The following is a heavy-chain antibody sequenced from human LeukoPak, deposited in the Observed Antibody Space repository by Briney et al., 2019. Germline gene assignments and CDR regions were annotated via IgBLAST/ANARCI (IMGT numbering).Heavy chain of an antibody. CDR1: GISFSTYA. J-gene: IGHJ3*02. CDR2: FRGRGGGT. Sequence: GGALRLSCAASGISFSTYAMTWGRQAPGKGLEWVSSFRGRGGGTDYADAVKGRFTISIDNSRDTLFLQMNSLRAEDTALYYCTRDPNGDYVGAFDMWGPGTMVTVSS. D-gene: IGHD4-17*01. V-gene: IGHV3-23*01. CDR3: TRDPNGDYVGAFDM.